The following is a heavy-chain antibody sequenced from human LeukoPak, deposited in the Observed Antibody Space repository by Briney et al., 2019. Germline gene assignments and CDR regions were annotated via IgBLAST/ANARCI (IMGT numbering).Heavy chain of an antibody. CDR1: GFTVSSNY. Sequence: GGSLRLSCAASGFTVSSNYMSWVRQAPGKGLEWVSVIYSGGSTYYADSVKGRFTISRDNSKNTLYLQMNSLRAEDTAVYYCASCPPALAAAGLCGMDVWGQGTTVTVSS. V-gene: IGHV3-53*01. CDR3: ASCPPALAAAGLCGMDV. D-gene: IGHD6-13*01. CDR2: IYSGGST. J-gene: IGHJ6*02.